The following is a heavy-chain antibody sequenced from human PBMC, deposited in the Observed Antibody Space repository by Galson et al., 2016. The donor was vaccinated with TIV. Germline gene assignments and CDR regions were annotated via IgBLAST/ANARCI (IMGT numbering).Heavy chain of an antibody. Sequence: SVKVSCKVSGGSFSTYAINWVRQAPGQGPEWMGRIIPILGPTKYAQRFQGRVSITADKSTNTAYMDLSSLRSDDTAVYYCARDNQATFGYDDAFDIWGQGTLVPVSS. CDR3: ARDNQATFGYDDAFDI. V-gene: IGHV1-69*06. CDR2: IIPILGPT. CDR1: GGSFSTYA. D-gene: IGHD5-12*01. J-gene: IGHJ3*02.